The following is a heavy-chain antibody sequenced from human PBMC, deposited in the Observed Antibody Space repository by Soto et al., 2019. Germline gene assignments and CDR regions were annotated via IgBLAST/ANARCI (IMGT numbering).Heavy chain of an antibody. CDR3: AKYRRTDAEGYTFEY. Sequence: PSETLSLTCTVSGDSISGFYWSWIRQPPGKALQWIGYIYYSENTNYNPSLQGRVTMSVDTSKNQFSLQVSSVTAADTAVYFCAKYRRTDAEGYTFEYWGQGALVTFSS. V-gene: IGHV4-59*01. J-gene: IGHJ4*02. D-gene: IGHD2-15*01. CDR2: IYYSENT. CDR1: GDSISGFY.